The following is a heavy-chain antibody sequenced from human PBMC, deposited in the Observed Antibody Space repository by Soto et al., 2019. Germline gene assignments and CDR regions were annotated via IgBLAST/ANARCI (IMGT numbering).Heavy chain of an antibody. CDR1: GFTFSNYA. J-gene: IGHJ4*02. CDR3: ASETYYVFNY. Sequence: EVHLLESGGGLVQPGGSLRLSCAASGFTFSNYAMGWVRQAPGKGLEWVSTISYNGRNTFSADSVRGRFTISRDDSRNTLYLQMNGLRADDTAVYYCASETYYVFNYWGQGTLVTVSS. D-gene: IGHD1-26*01. CDR2: ISYNGRNT. V-gene: IGHV3-23*01.